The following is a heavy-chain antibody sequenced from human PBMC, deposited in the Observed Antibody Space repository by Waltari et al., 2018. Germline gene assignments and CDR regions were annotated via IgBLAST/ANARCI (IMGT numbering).Heavy chain of an antibody. D-gene: IGHD5-12*01. CDR1: GGSISSSRSY. V-gene: IGHV4-39*01. J-gene: IGHJ5*02. CDR3: ARHWKKSGYRFDP. CDR2: IYYSGSTYYGGST. Sequence: QLQLQESGPGLVKPSETLSLTCTVPGGSISSSRSYWGWIRQSPGKGLEWIGNIYYSGSTYYGGSTYYNPTLKSRVSISGDTSKNQFSLKLSSVTAADTAVYYCARHWKKSGYRFDPWGQGTLVTVSS.